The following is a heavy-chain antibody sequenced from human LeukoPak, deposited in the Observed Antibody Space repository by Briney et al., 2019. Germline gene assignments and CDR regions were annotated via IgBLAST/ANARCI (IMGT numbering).Heavy chain of an antibody. J-gene: IGHJ4*02. CDR3: ARDLAGYSYMTGY. V-gene: IGHV3-23*01. CDR1: GFTFSSYA. Sequence: GGSLRLSCAASGFTFSSYAMSWVRQAPGKGLEWVSAISGSGGSTYYADSVKGRFTISRDNSKNTLYLQMNSLRAEDTAVYYCARDLAGYSYMTGYWGQGTLVTVSS. CDR2: ISGSGGST. D-gene: IGHD5-18*01.